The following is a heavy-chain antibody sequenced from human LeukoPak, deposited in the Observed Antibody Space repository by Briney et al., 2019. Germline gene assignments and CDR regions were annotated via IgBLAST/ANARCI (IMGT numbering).Heavy chain of an antibody. CDR3: ARGLLVVVPAADFDY. J-gene: IGHJ4*02. Sequence: GASVKVSCKASGYFFTSYGISWVRQAPGQGLEWMGWISAYNGNTNYAQKLQGRVTMTTDTSTSTAYMELRSLRSDDTAVYYCARGLLVVVPAADFDYWGQGTLVTVSS. D-gene: IGHD2-2*01. CDR2: ISAYNGNT. CDR1: GYFFTSYG. V-gene: IGHV1-18*01.